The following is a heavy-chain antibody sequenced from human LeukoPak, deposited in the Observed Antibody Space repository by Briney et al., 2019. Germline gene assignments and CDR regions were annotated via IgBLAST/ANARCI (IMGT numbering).Heavy chain of an antibody. CDR1: GYTFTSYD. CDR2: MNPNSGNT. Sequence: ASVKVSCKASGYTFTSYDINWVRQATGQGLEWMGWMNPNSGNTGYAQKFQGRGTMTRNTSINTAYMELSSLRSEDTAVYYCASPIMTTATGAFDIWGQGTMVTVSS. V-gene: IGHV1-8*01. J-gene: IGHJ3*02. CDR3: ASPIMTTATGAFDI. D-gene: IGHD4-17*01.